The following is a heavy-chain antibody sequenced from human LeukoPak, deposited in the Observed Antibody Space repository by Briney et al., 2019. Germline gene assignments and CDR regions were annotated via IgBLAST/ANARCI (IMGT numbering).Heavy chain of an antibody. Sequence: GGSLRLSCAASGFTFSSYWMSWVRQAPGKGLEWVANIKEDGSEKYYVDSVKGRFTISRDNAKNSLYLQMHSLRAEDTAVYYCAKDHGTYYFYFDYWGQGTLVTVSS. CDR3: AKDHGTYYFYFDY. D-gene: IGHD1-26*01. CDR2: IKEDGSEK. CDR1: GFTFSSYW. J-gene: IGHJ4*02. V-gene: IGHV3-7*03.